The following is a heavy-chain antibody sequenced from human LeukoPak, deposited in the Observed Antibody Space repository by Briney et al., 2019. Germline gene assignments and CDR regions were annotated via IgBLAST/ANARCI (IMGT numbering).Heavy chain of an antibody. J-gene: IGHJ4*02. V-gene: IGHV3-30*04. D-gene: IGHD3-3*01. CDR1: GFTFSSYA. Sequence: GGSLRLSCAASGFTFSSYAMHWVRQAPGKGLEWVAVISYDGSNKYYADSVKGRFTISRDNSKNTLYLQMNSLRAEDTAVYYCARANYDFWSGYYADYWGQGTLVTVSS. CDR3: ARANYDFWSGYYADY. CDR2: ISYDGSNK.